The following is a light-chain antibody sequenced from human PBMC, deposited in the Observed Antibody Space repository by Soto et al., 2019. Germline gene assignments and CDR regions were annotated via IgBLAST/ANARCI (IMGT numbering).Light chain of an antibody. CDR1: SGDVGGYNY. J-gene: IGLJ2*01. CDR2: EVS. CDR3: SSYTSSATPVV. Sequence: QSALTQPASVSGSPGQSITISCPGTSGDVGGYNYVSWYQQHPGKAPKLMIYEVSNRPSGVSNRFSGSKSGNTASLTISGLQAEDEADYYCSSYTSSATPVVFGGGTKLTVL. V-gene: IGLV2-14*01.